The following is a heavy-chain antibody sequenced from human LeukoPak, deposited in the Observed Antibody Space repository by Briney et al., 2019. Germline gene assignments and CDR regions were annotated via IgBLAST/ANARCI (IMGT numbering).Heavy chain of an antibody. J-gene: IGHJ4*02. Sequence: PGGSLRLSCAASGFTFDDHAMHWVRQAPGKGLEWVSGISWNSGSIGYADSVKGRFTISRDNAKNSLYLQMNSLRAEDTALYYCAKAGTITMVRGVITHWGQGTLVTVSS. D-gene: IGHD3-10*01. V-gene: IGHV3-9*01. CDR2: ISWNSGSI. CDR3: AKAGTITMVRGVITH. CDR1: GFTFDDHA.